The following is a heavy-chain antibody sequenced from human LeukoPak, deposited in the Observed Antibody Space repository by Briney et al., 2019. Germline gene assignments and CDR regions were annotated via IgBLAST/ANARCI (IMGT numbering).Heavy chain of an antibody. D-gene: IGHD3-9*01. CDR3: VKDLTGTWSFDY. Sequence: GGSLRLSCSPSGFTFSNHFMHWVRQAPGKGLEYVSSIGPNGASTLYADSVKGRLTISRDNSKNALYLQLTSLRLEDTALYYCVKDLTGTWSFDYWGQGTLVTVSS. CDR2: IGPNGAST. J-gene: IGHJ4*02. V-gene: IGHV3-64D*06. CDR1: GFTFSNHF.